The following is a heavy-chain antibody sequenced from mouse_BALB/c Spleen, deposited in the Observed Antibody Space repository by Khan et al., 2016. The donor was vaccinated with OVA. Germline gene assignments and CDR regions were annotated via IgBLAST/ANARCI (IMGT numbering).Heavy chain of an antibody. Sequence: EVQLVESGRGLVQPSQSRSLSCAASGFSFSTFGMRWVRRPPAKGLEWVAYISSDSSTIYYAATVKGRFTITRDTPKNHLFLQMTSLRSDDTAMYYATRSCDYGYSFDYWGQGTTLTVSS. CDR3: TRSCDYGYSFDY. V-gene: IGHV5-17*02. J-gene: IGHJ2*01. CDR2: ISSDSSTI. D-gene: IGHD2-4*01. CDR1: GFSFSTFG.